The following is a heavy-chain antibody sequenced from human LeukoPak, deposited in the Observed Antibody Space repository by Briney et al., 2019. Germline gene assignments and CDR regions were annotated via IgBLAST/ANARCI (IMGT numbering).Heavy chain of an antibody. CDR1: GFTFSTYS. V-gene: IGHV3-21*01. CDR3: ARDQTTVTTAYFYY. D-gene: IGHD4-11*01. J-gene: IGHJ4*02. Sequence: GGSLRLSCAASGFTFSTYSMNWVRQAPGKGLEWVSSISSSSRYIYYADSVKGRFTISRDNAKNSLYLQINSLRAEVTAVYYCARDQTTVTTAYFYYWGQGTLVTVSS. CDR2: ISSSSRYI.